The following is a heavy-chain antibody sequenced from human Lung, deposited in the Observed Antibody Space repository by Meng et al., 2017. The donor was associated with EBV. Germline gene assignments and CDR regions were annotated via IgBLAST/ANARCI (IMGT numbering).Heavy chain of an antibody. V-gene: IGHV1-18*01. CDR1: GYTFGSDG. J-gene: IGHJ4*02. D-gene: IGHD1-26*01. Sequence: QVPLLQSGPGVKKPGASVRVSCKASGYTFGSDGICWVRQAPGQGLEWMGWFVNYVDTYPAPKFQGRVTMTTDTSTSTAYMELRSLRSDDTAVYFCARVEVGITSGDYWGQGTLVTVSS. CDR3: ARVEVGITSGDY. CDR2: FVNYVDT.